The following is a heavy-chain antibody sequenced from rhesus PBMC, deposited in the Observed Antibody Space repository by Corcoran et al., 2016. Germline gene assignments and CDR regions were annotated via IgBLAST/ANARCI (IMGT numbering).Heavy chain of an antibody. V-gene: IGHV4-173*01. J-gene: IGHJ3*01. D-gene: IGHD3-22*01. Sequence: QLQLQESGPGLVKPSDTLSLTCAVSGGSISSNYWSWIRQPPRKGLELIGRISGSSGSTDYNPYHKEIGKEWIRRIVDEIGSPEYKPSLKGRVTISTNSSKNQFSLKLSSVTAADTAVYYCARDAPGYYYAFDFWGQGLRVTVSS. CDR2: ISGSSGST. CDR1: GGSISSNY. CDR3: NSSKNQFSLKLSSVTAADTAVYYCARDAPGYYYAFDF.